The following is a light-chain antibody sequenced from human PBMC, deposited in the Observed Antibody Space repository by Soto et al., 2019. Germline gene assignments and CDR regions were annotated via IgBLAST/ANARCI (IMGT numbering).Light chain of an antibody. V-gene: IGLV2-8*01. Sequence: QSALTQPPSASGSPGQSVTISCTGTSSDVGGYNYVSWYQQHPGKAPKLMIYEVSKRPSGVPDRFSGSKSGNTASLTVSGLQAEDEADYYCSSYAGSGFGGGTKLT. CDR3: SSYAGSG. CDR1: SSDVGGYNY. CDR2: EVS. J-gene: IGLJ3*02.